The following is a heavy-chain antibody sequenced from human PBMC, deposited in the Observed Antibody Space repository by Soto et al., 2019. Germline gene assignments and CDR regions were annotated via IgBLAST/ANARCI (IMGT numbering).Heavy chain of an antibody. CDR1: GGSISSGGYY. Sequence: SETLSLTCTVSGGSISSGGYYWSWIRQHPGKGLECIGYLYYGGSANYNPSLKSRVTLSVDTSTNQCSLTLSSMTAADTAVYYCALRSMAVVPEYWGQGTLVTVSS. D-gene: IGHD3-22*01. V-gene: IGHV4-61*08. J-gene: IGHJ4*02. CDR2: LYYGGSA. CDR3: ALRSMAVVPEY.